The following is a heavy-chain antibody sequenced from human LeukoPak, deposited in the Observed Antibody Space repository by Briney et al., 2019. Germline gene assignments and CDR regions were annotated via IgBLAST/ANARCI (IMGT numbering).Heavy chain of an antibody. CDR2: IKSKTDGGTT. CDR1: GFTFSNAW. D-gene: IGHD3-10*01. V-gene: IGHV3-15*01. J-gene: IGHJ4*02. CDR3: TTDAIWFGELLSTPYFDY. Sequence: PGGSLRLSCAASGFTFSNAWMSWVRQAPGKGLEWVGRIKSKTDGGTTDYAAPVKGRFTISRDDSKNTLYLQMNSLKTEDTAVYYCTTDAIWFGELLSTPYFDYWGQGTLVTVSS.